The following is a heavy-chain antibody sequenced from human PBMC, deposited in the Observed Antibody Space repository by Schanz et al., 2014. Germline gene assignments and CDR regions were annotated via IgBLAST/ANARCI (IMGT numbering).Heavy chain of an antibody. D-gene: IGHD3-22*01. Sequence: EVQLVESGGGLVQPGGSLRLSCAASGFTFSSYDMHWVRQATGKGLEWVSAIGTAGDTYYPGSVKGRFTISRENAKNSLYLQMNSLRAEDTAVYYCARDKGGYYPFDYWGQGSLVTVSS. J-gene: IGHJ4*02. CDR3: ARDKGGYYPFDY. CDR2: IGTAGDT. V-gene: IGHV3-13*01. CDR1: GFTFSSYD.